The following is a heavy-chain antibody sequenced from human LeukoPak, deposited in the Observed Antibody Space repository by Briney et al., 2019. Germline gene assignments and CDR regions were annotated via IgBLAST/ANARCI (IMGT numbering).Heavy chain of an antibody. J-gene: IGHJ4*02. Sequence: PGESLSLSCAASGFTFSRSGMHWVRQAPGKGLEWVAAIWNDGDNSHYVDSVKGRFTISRDNSKNMVYLQINSLRAEDTAMYYCAKSIAPDYPYHFDSWGQGILVTVSS. CDR2: IWNDGDNS. D-gene: IGHD6-6*01. V-gene: IGHV3-33*06. CDR1: GFTFSRSG. CDR3: AKSIAPDYPYHFDS.